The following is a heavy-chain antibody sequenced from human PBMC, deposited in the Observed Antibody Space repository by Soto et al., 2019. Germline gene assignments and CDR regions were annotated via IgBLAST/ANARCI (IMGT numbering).Heavy chain of an antibody. CDR2: INPNSGGT. Sequence: ASVKVSCKASGYTFTGYYMHWVRQAPGQGLEWMGWINPNSGGTNYAQKFQGWVTMTRDTSISTAYMELSRLRSDDTAVYYFARDHYYDSSGYFSYFDYWGQGTLVTVSS. CDR3: ARDHYYDSSGYFSYFDY. J-gene: IGHJ4*02. V-gene: IGHV1-2*04. CDR1: GYTFTGYY. D-gene: IGHD3-22*01.